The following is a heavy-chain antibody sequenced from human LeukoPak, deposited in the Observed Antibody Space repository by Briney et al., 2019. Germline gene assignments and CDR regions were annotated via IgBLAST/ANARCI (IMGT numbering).Heavy chain of an antibody. D-gene: IGHD3-10*01. Sequence: PSETLSLTCSVSGGSISSSSYYWGWIRQPPGKGLEWIGSIYYSGSTYYNPSLKSRVTISVDTSRNQFSLKLNSVTAADTAVYYCTRGLEPILWLYYFDSWGQGTLVTVSS. CDR1: GGSISSSSYY. CDR3: TRGLEPILWLYYFDS. CDR2: IYYSGST. J-gene: IGHJ4*02. V-gene: IGHV4-39*07.